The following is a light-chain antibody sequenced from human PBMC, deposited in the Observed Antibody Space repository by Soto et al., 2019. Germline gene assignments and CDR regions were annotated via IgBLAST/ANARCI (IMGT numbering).Light chain of an antibody. CDR3: QQRSNWTLT. Sequence: EIVMTQSPATLSVSPGGRATLSCRASQSISDTLAWYQQKPGQAPRLLIYDASNTATGIPARFSGSGSGTDFTLTISSLEPEDFAVYYCQQRSNWTLTFGGGTKVDNK. V-gene: IGKV3-11*01. CDR1: QSISDT. CDR2: DAS. J-gene: IGKJ4*01.